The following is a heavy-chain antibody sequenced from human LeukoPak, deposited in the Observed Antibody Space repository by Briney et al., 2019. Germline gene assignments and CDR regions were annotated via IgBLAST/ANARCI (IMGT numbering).Heavy chain of an antibody. CDR2: IYYSGIT. J-gene: IGHJ4*02. V-gene: IGHV4-59*08. D-gene: IGHD2-15*01. CDR3: ARKGYCSGGSCYYHFDX. Sequence: SETLSLTCAVSGGSISPYHWSWIRQPPGKGLEWIGYIYYSGITNYNPFLKSRVTMSVDKSKNQFSLKLTSVTAADTAVYYCARKGYCSGGSCYYHFDXXXQGTLVAVSS. CDR1: GGSISPYH.